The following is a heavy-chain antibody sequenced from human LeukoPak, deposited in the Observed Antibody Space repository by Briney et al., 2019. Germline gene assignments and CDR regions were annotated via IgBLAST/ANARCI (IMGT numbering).Heavy chain of an antibody. CDR1: GFTFSGCA. J-gene: IGHJ4*02. D-gene: IGHD5/OR15-5a*01. CDR3: ARDKDLYANYYFDY. CDR2: ISYDGRDK. Sequence: PGGSLRLSCAASGFTFSGCALHWVRQAPGKGLEWVAVISYDGRDKHFADSVKGRFTISRDNSKNTLFLQMNSLRAEDTAVYYCARDKDLYANYYFDYWGQGTLVTVSS. V-gene: IGHV3-30*04.